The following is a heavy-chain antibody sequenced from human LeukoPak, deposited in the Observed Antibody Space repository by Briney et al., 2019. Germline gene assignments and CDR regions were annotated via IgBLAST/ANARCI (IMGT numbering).Heavy chain of an antibody. V-gene: IGHV3-21*01. J-gene: IGHJ6*02. CDR1: GFTFSKYK. Sequence: GGSLRLSCAASGFTFSKYKMNWVRQAPGKGLGWVSSISSSTSYIFYADSVKGRFTISRDNANNSLYLQMTSLRAEDTAVYYCARDPVRLVRGVTSQYYYYGMDVWGQGTTVTVSS. D-gene: IGHD3-10*01. CDR2: ISSSTSYI. CDR3: ARDPVRLVRGVTSQYYYYGMDV.